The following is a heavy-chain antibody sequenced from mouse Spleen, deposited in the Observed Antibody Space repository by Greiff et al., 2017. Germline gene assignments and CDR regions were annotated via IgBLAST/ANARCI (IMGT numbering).Heavy chain of an antibody. D-gene: IGHD2-5*01. CDR2: IWSDGST. CDR1: GFSLTSYG. V-gene: IGHV2-6*03. Sequence: VKLMESGPGLVAPSQSLSITCTVSGFSLTSYGVHWVRQPPGKGLEWLVVIWSDGSTTYNSALKSRLSISKDNSKSQVFLKMNSLQTDDTAMYYCAREGSNYKGFAYWGQGTLVTVSA. J-gene: IGHJ3*01. CDR3: AREGSNYKGFAY.